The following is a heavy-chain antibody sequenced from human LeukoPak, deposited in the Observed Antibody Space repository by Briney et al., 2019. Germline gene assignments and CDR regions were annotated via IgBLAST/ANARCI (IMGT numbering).Heavy chain of an antibody. J-gene: IGHJ3*02. Sequence: SETLSLTCAVSGYSISSGYYWGWIRQPPGKGLEWIGSIYHSGSTYYNPSLKSRVTISVDTSKNQFSLKLSSVTAADTAVHYCARHSWIRASSAAFDIWGQGTMVTVSS. D-gene: IGHD5-18*01. CDR1: GYSISSGYY. CDR3: ARHSWIRASSAAFDI. V-gene: IGHV4-38-2*01. CDR2: IYHSGST.